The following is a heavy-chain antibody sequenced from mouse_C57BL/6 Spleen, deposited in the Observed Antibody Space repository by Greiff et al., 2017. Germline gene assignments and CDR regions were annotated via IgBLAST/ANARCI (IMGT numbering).Heavy chain of an antibody. D-gene: IGHD1-1*01. V-gene: IGHV1-72*01. CDR2: IDPNSGGT. CDR3: ARSEYYGSKDARDY. CDR1: GYTFTSYW. Sequence: QVQLQQPGAELAKPGASVKLSCKASGYTFTSYWMHWVKQRPGRGLEWIGRIDPNSGGTKYNEKFKGKATLTVDKPSSTAYMQLRSLTSEDSAVYDCARSEYYGSKDARDYWGQGTSVTVSS. J-gene: IGHJ4*01.